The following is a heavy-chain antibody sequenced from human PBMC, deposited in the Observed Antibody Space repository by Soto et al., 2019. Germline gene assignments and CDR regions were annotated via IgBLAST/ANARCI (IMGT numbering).Heavy chain of an antibody. Sequence: QVQLVQSGAEVKKPGSSVKVSCKASGGTFSRNAFSWVRQAPGQGLEWMGGIIPIFGSANYAQKFQGRVTITADRSTSTAYMELSSLRSDDTAVYYCARDTIDARRPPSYYDMDVWGQGTTVTVSS. CDR2: IIPIFGSA. J-gene: IGHJ6*02. V-gene: IGHV1-69*06. D-gene: IGHD6-6*01. CDR3: ARDTIDARRPPSYYDMDV. CDR1: GGTFSRNA.